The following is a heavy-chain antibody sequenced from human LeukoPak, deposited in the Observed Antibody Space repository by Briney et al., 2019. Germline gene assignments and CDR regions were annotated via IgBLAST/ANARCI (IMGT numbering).Heavy chain of an antibody. V-gene: IGHV4-59*01. Sequence: SETLSLTCTVSGGSISSYYWSWIRQPPGKGLEWIGYIYYSGSTNYNPSLKSRVAISVDTSKNQFSLKLSSVTAVDTAVYYCAREVRGYSGYDYYYFDYWGQGTLVTVSS. CDR1: GGSISSYY. CDR3: AREVRGYSGYDYYYFDY. J-gene: IGHJ4*02. CDR2: IYYSGST. D-gene: IGHD5-12*01.